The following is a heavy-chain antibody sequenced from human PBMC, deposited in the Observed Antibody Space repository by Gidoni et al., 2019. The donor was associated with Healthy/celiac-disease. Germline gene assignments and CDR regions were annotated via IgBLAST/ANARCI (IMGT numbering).Heavy chain of an antibody. CDR2: INHSGST. Sequence: QVQLQQWGAGLLKPSETLSLTCAVYGRSLSGYYWSWIRQPPGKGLEWIGEINHSGSTNYNPSLKSRVTISIDTSKNQFSLKLSSVTAADTAVYYCARGRGIDSSGYYHYYYGMDVWGQGTTVTVSS. J-gene: IGHJ6*02. CDR1: GRSLSGYY. D-gene: IGHD3-22*01. V-gene: IGHV4-34*01. CDR3: ARGRGIDSSGYYHYYYGMDV.